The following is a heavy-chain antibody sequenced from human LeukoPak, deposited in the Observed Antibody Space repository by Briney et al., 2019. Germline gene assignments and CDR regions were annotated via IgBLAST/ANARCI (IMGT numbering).Heavy chain of an antibody. CDR3: ASTTRSRVTPYY. Sequence: SETLSLTCAVSGQSSSSGYYWGWIRQPPGKGLEWIGTIYHSGNAYYNWSLESRLTISVDTSTNQFSLNLTSVTAADTAVYYCASTTRSRVTPYYWGQGTLVTVSS. CDR2: IYHSGNA. J-gene: IGHJ4*02. D-gene: IGHD4-11*01. V-gene: IGHV4-38-2*01. CDR1: GQSSSSGYY.